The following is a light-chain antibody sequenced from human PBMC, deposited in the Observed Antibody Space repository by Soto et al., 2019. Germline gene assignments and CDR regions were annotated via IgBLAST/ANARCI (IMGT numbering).Light chain of an antibody. Sequence: QSVLTQPPSVSGAPGQRVTISCTGSSSNIGANSGVHWYQQLPGTAPKLLIYGNSNRPSGVPDRFSGSKSDTSASLAITGLQAEDEADYYCQSYDSSLSSVVFGGGTKLTVL. CDR2: GNS. J-gene: IGLJ2*01. CDR3: QSYDSSLSSVV. CDR1: SSNIGANSG. V-gene: IGLV1-40*01.